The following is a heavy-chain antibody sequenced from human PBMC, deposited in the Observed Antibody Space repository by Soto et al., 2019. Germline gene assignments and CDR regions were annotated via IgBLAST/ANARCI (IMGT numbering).Heavy chain of an antibody. CDR2: ISSSSSYI. CDR1: GFTFSSYS. D-gene: IGHD6-19*01. CDR3: ARDIGSGWYGDGMDV. Sequence: GGSLRLSCAASGFTFSSYSMNWVRQAPGKGLEWVSSISSSSSYIYYADSVKGRFTISRDNAKNSLYLQMNSLRAEDTAVYYCARDIGSGWYGDGMDVWGQGTTVTVSS. J-gene: IGHJ6*02. V-gene: IGHV3-21*01.